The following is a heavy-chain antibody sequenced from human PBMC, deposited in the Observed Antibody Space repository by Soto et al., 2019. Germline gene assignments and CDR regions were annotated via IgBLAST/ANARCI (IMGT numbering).Heavy chain of an antibody. CDR2: ISDSGST. CDR3: AIVEKYCSITRSAHYHDLQDF. J-gene: IGHJ6*02. Sequence: SETLSLTCAVSGGSISCYYCCWIRQRPGKGVEWIGYISDSGSTNYKSSLKSRVAISVDTSKNQFSLKLSSVTAADTAVYYCAIVEKYCSITRSAHYHDLQDFWARRTSVTGSS. CDR1: GGSISCYY. D-gene: IGHD2-2*01. V-gene: IGHV4-59*01.